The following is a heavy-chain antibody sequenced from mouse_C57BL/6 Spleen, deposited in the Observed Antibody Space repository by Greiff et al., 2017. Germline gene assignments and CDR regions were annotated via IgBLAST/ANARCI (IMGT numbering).Heavy chain of an antibody. CDR2: ISNGGGST. CDR1: GFTFSDYY. Sequence: EVQRVESGGGLVQPGGSLKLSCAASGFTFSDYYMYWVRQTPEKRLEWVAYISNGGGSTYYPDTVKGRFTISRDNAKNTLYLQMSRLKSEDTAMYYCASSIYYDYLYYAMDYWGQGTSVTVSS. J-gene: IGHJ4*01. V-gene: IGHV5-12*01. D-gene: IGHD2-4*01. CDR3: ASSIYYDYLYYAMDY.